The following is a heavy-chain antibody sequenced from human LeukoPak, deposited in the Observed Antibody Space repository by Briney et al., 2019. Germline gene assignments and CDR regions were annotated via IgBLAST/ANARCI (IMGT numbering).Heavy chain of an antibody. CDR2: FDPEDGET. CDR3: ATVRRYYDSSGYWDY. V-gene: IGHV1-24*01. CDR1: GYTLTELS. J-gene: IGHJ4*02. D-gene: IGHD3-22*01. Sequence: ASVKLSCKVSGYTLTELSMHWVRQAPGKGLEWMGGFDPEDGETIYAQKFQGRVTMTEDTSTDTAYMELSSLRSEDTAVYYCATVRRYYDSSGYWDYWGQGTLVTVSS.